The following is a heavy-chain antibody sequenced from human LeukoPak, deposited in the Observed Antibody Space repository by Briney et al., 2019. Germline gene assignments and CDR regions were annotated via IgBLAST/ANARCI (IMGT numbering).Heavy chain of an antibody. J-gene: IGHJ5*02. CDR3: ARDTVYSGIRLDP. D-gene: IGHD3-10*02. CDR1: GFTFSSYG. Sequence: GGSLRLSCAASGFTFSSYGMTWVRQAPGKGLEWVSYISSSSSTIYYADSVKGRFTISRDNAKNSLYLQMNSLRAEDTAVYYCARDTVYSGIRLDPWGQGTLVTVSS. CDR2: ISSSSSTI. V-gene: IGHV3-48*04.